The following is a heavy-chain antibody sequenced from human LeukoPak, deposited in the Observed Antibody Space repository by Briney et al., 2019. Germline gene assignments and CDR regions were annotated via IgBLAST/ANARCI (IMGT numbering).Heavy chain of an antibody. Sequence: ASVKVSCKASGYTFTSYDINWVRQATGQGLEWMGWLNPNSGNTGYAQKFQGRVTITRNTSISTAYMELSSLRSEDTAVYYCARGPYYDFWSGYYDPYYYYMDVWGKGTTVTVSS. CDR3: ARGPYYDFWSGYYDPYYYYMDV. V-gene: IGHV1-8*03. J-gene: IGHJ6*03. D-gene: IGHD3-3*01. CDR2: LNPNSGNT. CDR1: GYTFTSYD.